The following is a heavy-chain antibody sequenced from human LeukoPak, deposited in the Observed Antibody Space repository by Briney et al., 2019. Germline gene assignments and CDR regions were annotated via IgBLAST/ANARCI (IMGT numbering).Heavy chain of an antibody. D-gene: IGHD3-22*01. Sequence: GGSLRLSCAASGFTFSSYAMSWVRQAPGKGLEWVSAISGSGGSTYYADSVKGRFTISRDNSKNTLYLRMNSLRAEDTAVYYCAKDDSTYYYDSSGYYYPDRWGQGTMVTVSS. CDR3: AKDDSTYYYDSSGYYYPDR. CDR2: ISGSGGST. J-gene: IGHJ3*01. CDR1: GFTFSSYA. V-gene: IGHV3-23*01.